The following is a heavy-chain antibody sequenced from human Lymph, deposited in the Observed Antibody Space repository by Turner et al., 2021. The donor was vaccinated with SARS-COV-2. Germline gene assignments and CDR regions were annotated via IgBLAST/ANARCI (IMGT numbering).Heavy chain of an antibody. CDR1: GIIVSRNY. CDR2: IYSGGTT. CDR3: ARDLGTYGMDV. V-gene: IGHV3-53*02. D-gene: IGHD6-13*01. Sequence: EVQLVETGGGLTQPGGSLRLSCAASGIIVSRNYMNWVRQAPGKGLECVSVIYSGGTTYYADSVKGRFTISRDNSKNTLYLQMNSLRVEDTAVYYCARDLGTYGMDVWGQGTTVTVSS. J-gene: IGHJ6*02.